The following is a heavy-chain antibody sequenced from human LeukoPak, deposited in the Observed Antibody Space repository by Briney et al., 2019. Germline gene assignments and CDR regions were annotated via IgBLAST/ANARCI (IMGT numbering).Heavy chain of an antibody. CDR2: IYSGGST. D-gene: IGHD1-26*01. J-gene: IGHJ5*02. Sequence: GGSLRLSCAASGCTVSSNYMSWVRQAPGKGLEWVSVIYSGGSTYYADSVKGRFTISRDNSKNTLYLQMNSLRAEDTAVYYCARADFVKWWFDPWRQGTLVTVSS. CDR3: ARADFVKWWFDP. V-gene: IGHV3-66*02. CDR1: GCTVSSNY.